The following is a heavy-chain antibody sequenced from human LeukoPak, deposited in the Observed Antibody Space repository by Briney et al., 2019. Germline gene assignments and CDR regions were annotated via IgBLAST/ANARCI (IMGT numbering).Heavy chain of an antibody. CDR2: ISYDGSNK. CDR3: ARSFGGNPYFDY. D-gene: IGHD4-23*01. J-gene: IGHJ4*02. V-gene: IGHV3-30*04. Sequence: GGSLRLSCAASGFTFSSYAMHWVRQASGKGLEWVAVISYDGSNKYYADSVKGRFTISRDNSRNTLYLQMNSLRAEDTAVYYCARSFGGNPYFDYWGQGTLVTVSS. CDR1: GFTFSSYA.